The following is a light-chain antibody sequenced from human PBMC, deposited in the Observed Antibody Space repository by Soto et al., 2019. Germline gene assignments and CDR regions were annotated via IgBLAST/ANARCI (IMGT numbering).Light chain of an antibody. Sequence: QPVLTQPPSVSGAPGQRVTISCTGSSSNIGAGYDVHWYQQLPGTAPKLLIYGNSNRPSGVPDRFSGSKSGTSASLAITGLQAEDEADYYCQSYDSSLSAWVFGTGTKLTVL. J-gene: IGLJ1*01. CDR2: GNS. CDR1: SSNIGAGYD. CDR3: QSYDSSLSAWV. V-gene: IGLV1-40*01.